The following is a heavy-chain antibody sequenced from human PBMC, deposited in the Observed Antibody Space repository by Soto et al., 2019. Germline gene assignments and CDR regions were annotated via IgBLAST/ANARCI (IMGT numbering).Heavy chain of an antibody. V-gene: IGHV1-18*01. J-gene: IGHJ5*02. CDR3: ARVSPVADPDYWFDP. D-gene: IGHD6-19*01. Sequence: QVQLVQSGAEVKKPGASVKVSCKASGYTFTSYGISWVRQAPGQGLEWMGWISAYNGNTNYAQKLQGRVTMTTDTATSTGYMELRSLRSDDTAVYYCARVSPVADPDYWFDPWGQGTLVTVSS. CDR2: ISAYNGNT. CDR1: GYTFTSYG.